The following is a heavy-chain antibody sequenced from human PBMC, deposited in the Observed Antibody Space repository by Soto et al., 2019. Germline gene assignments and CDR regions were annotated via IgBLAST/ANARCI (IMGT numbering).Heavy chain of an antibody. D-gene: IGHD2-8*01. V-gene: IGHV4-39*07. CDR1: GGSISSSSYF. Sequence: PSETLSLTCTVSGGSISSSSYFWGWIRQPPGKGLEWIGSIYYSGGTYCNPSLEGRVTISIDKSKNQFSLNLNSVTAADTAIYYCARNGDCTRPGCIVGWFDPWGQGTLVT. J-gene: IGHJ5*02. CDR3: ARNGDCTRPGCIVGWFDP. CDR2: IYYSGGT.